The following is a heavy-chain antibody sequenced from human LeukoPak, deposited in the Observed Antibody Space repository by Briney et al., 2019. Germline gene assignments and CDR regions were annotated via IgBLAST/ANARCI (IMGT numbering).Heavy chain of an antibody. D-gene: IGHD2-2*01. V-gene: IGHV3-48*02. CDR2: ISSSSSTI. J-gene: IGHJ4*02. Sequence: GGSLRLSCAASGFNFNTYAMNWVRQAPGKGLEWISYISSSSSTIYYAGSVKGRFSISRDNAKNSVYLEMNSPGDEDTAVYYCTRVGGYQLPKFDYWGRGTLVTVSS. CDR3: TRVGGYQLPKFDY. CDR1: GFNFNTYA.